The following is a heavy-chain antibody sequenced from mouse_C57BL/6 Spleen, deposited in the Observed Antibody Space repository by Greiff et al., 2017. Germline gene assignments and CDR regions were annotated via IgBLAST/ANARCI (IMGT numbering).Heavy chain of an antibody. Sequence: EVKLVESGAELVRPGASVKLSCTASGFNIKDDYMHWVKQRPEQGLEWIGWIDPENGDTEYASKFQGKATITADTSSNTAYLQLSSLTSEDTAVYYCACYGSSYGFAYWGQGTLVTVSA. CDR1: GFNIKDDY. J-gene: IGHJ3*01. V-gene: IGHV14-4*01. D-gene: IGHD1-1*01. CDR3: ACYGSSYGFAY. CDR2: IDPENGDT.